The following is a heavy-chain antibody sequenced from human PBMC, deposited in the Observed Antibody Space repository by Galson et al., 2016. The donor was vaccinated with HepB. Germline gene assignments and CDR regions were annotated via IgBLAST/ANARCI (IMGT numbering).Heavy chain of an antibody. V-gene: IGHV4-61*01. CDR2: MYYSGTT. CDR1: GGSVNSGSHY. Sequence: SETLSLTCSVSGGSVNSGSHYWNWVRQPPGKGLEWIGYMYYSGTTNSNPSLKSRVTMSIDTSKRQFSLKLTSVTAADTAVYYCARGDMGDYGDYVFRFDSWGQGTLLTVSS. J-gene: IGHJ4*02. CDR3: ARGDMGDYGDYVFRFDS. D-gene: IGHD4-17*01.